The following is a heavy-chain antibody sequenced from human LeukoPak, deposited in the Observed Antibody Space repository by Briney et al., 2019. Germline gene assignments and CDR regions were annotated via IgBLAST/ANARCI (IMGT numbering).Heavy chain of an antibody. D-gene: IGHD2-15*01. CDR1: GFTFSTYD. J-gene: IGHJ4*02. Sequence: GGSLRLSCAASGFTFSTYDMNWVRQAPGKGLEWVSYISGSGRTIYYADSVKGRFTISRDNAKNSLYLQMNSLRAEDTAVYYCAQDADWGQGTLVTVSS. V-gene: IGHV3-48*03. CDR2: ISGSGRTI. CDR3: AQDAD.